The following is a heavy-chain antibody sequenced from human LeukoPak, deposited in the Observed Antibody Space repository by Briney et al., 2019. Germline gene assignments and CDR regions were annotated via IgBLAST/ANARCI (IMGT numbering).Heavy chain of an antibody. V-gene: IGHV3-30-3*01. Sequence: GGSLGLSRAASGFTFRNYVIHWVRQAPGKGLEWVAVTSSDLNVKLYADSVKGRFTISRDNSRSTLYLQMNSLRPEDTAIYYCAREGYYGSGSPPSLYFDYWGQGTLVTVSS. CDR1: GFTFRNYV. D-gene: IGHD3-10*01. J-gene: IGHJ4*02. CDR2: TSSDLNVK. CDR3: AREGYYGSGSPPSLYFDY.